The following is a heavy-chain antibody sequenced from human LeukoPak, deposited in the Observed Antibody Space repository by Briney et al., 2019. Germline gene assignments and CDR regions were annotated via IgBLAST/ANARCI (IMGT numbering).Heavy chain of an antibody. CDR1: GYTFTTYA. D-gene: IGHD1-26*01. J-gene: IGHJ4*02. V-gene: IGHV7-4-1*02. CDR2: INTNTGNP. Sequence: ASVKVSCKASGYTFTTYAINWVRQAPGQGLEWMGWINTNTGNPTYAQGFTGRFVFSLDTSVSTAYLQISSLKAEDTAVYYCARPNSGSYFSAFDYWGQGTLVTVSS. CDR3: ARPNSGSYFSAFDY.